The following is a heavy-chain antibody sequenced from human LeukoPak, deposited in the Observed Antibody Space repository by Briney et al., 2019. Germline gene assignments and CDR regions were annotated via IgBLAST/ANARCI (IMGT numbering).Heavy chain of an antibody. D-gene: IGHD3-16*01. Sequence: SQTLSLTCAISGDSVSSNSADWNWIRQSPSRGLEWLGRTYYRSQWYNEYGVSEKSRLTISTDTSKNQFSLQLNSVPPGDTAGDFWARELGGFDHWGQGTLVTVSS. V-gene: IGHV6-1*01. CDR2: TYYRSQWYN. CDR1: GDSVSSNSAD. J-gene: IGHJ4*02. CDR3: ARELGGFDH.